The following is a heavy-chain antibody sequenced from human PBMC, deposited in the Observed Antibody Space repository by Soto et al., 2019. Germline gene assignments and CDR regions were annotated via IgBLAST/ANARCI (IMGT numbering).Heavy chain of an antibody. D-gene: IGHD4-4*01. CDR1: ECKFGGYA. V-gene: IGHV3-23*01. CDR2: ISGSGGST. Sequence: PGGSHRVSSRAAECKFGGYAMRWVRKKPGKGLEWVSAISGSGGSTYYADSVKGRFTISRDNSKNTLHLQMNSLRAEDTAVSYCAKTPTQPVDDYWGPGTLVTVSS. J-gene: IGHJ4*02. CDR3: AKTPTQPVDDY.